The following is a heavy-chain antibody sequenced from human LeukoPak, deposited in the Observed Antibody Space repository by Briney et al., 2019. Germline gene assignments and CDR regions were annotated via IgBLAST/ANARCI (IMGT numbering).Heavy chain of an antibody. CDR2: INHSGST. CDR3: ARRYGSGSYYYYYGMDV. V-gene: IGHV4-34*01. J-gene: IGHJ6*02. D-gene: IGHD3-10*01. CDR1: DDSAYSIGFY. Sequence: KPSETLSLTCTVSDDSAYSIGFYWGWIRQPPGKGLEWIGEINHSGSTNYNPSLKSRVTISVDTSKNQFSLKLSSVTAADTAVYYCARRYGSGSYYYYYGMDVWGQGTTVTVSS.